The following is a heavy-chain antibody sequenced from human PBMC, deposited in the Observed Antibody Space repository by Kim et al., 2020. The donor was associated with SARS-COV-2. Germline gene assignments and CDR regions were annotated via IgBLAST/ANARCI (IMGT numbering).Heavy chain of an antibody. D-gene: IGHD2-15*01. V-gene: IGHV4-59*08. Sequence: SETLSLTCTVSGGSISSYYWSWIRQPPGKGLEWIGYIYCSGSTNYNPSLKSRVTISVDTPKNQFSLKLSSVTAADTAVYYCARRGLGYCSGGSCYSGFDYWGQGTLVTVSS. CDR2: IYCSGST. J-gene: IGHJ4*02. CDR3: ARRGLGYCSGGSCYSGFDY. CDR1: GGSISSYY.